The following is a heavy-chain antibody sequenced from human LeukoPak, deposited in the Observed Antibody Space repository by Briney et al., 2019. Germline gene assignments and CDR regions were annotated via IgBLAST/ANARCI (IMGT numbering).Heavy chain of an antibody. J-gene: IGHJ5*02. CDR3: ARDRLFGVPAAIRDWFDP. CDR2: ISAYNGNT. Sequence: GASAKVSCKASGYTFTSYGISWVRQAPGQGLEWMGWISAYNGNTNYAQKLQGRVTMTTDTSTSTAYMELRSLRSDDTAVYYCARDRLFGVPAAIRDWFDPWGQGTLVTVSS. D-gene: IGHD2-2*02. V-gene: IGHV1-18*01. CDR1: GYTFTSYG.